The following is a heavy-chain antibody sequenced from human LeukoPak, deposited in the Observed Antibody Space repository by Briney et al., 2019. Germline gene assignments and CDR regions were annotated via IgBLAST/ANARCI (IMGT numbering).Heavy chain of an antibody. D-gene: IGHD3-10*01. J-gene: IGHJ6*04. CDR1: EFTFSSYN. CDR2: ISGSSDYI. CDR3: AELGISKNGGV. Sequence: GGSLRLSCAPSEFTFSSYNRNWLRQAPGRGLEWFSSISGSSDYIYYAASGKGRFIISNDNANTALYLQMTNRRAHDTVFYCGAELGISKNGGVWGKGTTVTISS. V-gene: IGHV3-21*01.